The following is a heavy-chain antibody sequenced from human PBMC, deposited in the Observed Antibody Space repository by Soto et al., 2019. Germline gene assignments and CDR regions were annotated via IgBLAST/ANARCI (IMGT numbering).Heavy chain of an antibody. V-gene: IGHV3-48*02. CDR2: ISSSSSTI. J-gene: IGHJ4*02. CDR1: GFTFSSYS. CDR3: AREQWEPIREFDY. D-gene: IGHD1-26*01. Sequence: EVQLVESGGGLVQPGGSLRLSCAASGFTFSSYSMNWVRQAPGKGLEWVSYISSSSSTIYYADSVKGRFTISRDNAKNSLYLQINSLRDEDTAVYYCAREQWEPIREFDYWGQGTLVTVSS.